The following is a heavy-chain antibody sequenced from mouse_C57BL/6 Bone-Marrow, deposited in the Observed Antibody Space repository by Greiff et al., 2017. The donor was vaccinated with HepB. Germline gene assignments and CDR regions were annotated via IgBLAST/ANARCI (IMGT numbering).Heavy chain of an antibody. D-gene: IGHD2-2*01. CDR2: IHPNSGST. CDR1: GYTFTSYW. Sequence: QVQLQQPGAELVKPGASVKLSCKASGYTFTSYWMHWVKQRPGQGLEWIGMIHPNSGSTNYNEKFKSKATLTVDKSSSTAYMQLSSLTSEDSAVYYGSRGDGYDAAMDYWGQGTSVTVSS. J-gene: IGHJ4*01. CDR3: SRGDGYDAAMDY. V-gene: IGHV1-64*01.